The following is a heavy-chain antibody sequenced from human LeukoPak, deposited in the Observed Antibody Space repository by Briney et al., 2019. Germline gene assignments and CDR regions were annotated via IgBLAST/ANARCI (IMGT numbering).Heavy chain of an antibody. Sequence: GGSLRLSCAASGFIFTDYGMHWVRQAPGKGLEGVAVIWYDGSNKYYADSVKGRFTISRDNPKNTLYLQMNSLRAEDTAVYYCAKQVDTAMVDYWGQGTLVTVSS. D-gene: IGHD5-18*01. V-gene: IGHV3-33*06. CDR3: AKQVDTAMVDY. CDR1: GFIFTDYG. J-gene: IGHJ4*02. CDR2: IWYDGSNK.